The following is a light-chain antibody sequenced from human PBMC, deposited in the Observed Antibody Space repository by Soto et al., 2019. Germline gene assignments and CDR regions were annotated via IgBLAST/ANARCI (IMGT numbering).Light chain of an antibody. J-gene: IGLJ1*01. CDR2: DVS. CDR1: SSDVGGYNY. Sequence: QSALTQPASVSGSPGQSITISCTGTSSDVGGYNYVSWHQQHPGKAPKLMIYDVSNRPSGVSNRFSGSKSGNTASLTISGLQAEDEADYYCSSYTSSSSLLYVFGTGTKVTV. CDR3: SSYTSSSSLLYV. V-gene: IGLV2-14*01.